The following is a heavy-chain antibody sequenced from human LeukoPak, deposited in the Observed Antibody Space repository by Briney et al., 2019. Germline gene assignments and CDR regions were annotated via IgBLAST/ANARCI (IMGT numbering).Heavy chain of an antibody. V-gene: IGHV1-2*02. CDR3: ASFGIAAVSKESDP. CDR2: INSNSGGT. CDR1: GYTFTGYY. D-gene: IGHD6-13*01. Sequence: GASVKVSCKASGYTFTGYYMHWVRQAPGQGLEWMGWINSNSGGTNYAQKFQGRVTMTRDTSISTAYMELSRLRSDDTAVYYCASFGIAAVSKESDPWGQGPLVTVSS. J-gene: IGHJ5*02.